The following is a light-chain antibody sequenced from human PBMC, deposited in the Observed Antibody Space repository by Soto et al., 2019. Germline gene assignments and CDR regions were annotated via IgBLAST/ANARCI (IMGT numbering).Light chain of an antibody. CDR3: SSYTRSSTYV. CDR2: DVS. Sequence: QSALTQPPSVSGSPGQSVTISCTGTSSDVGSYNGVSWYQQPPGTAPKLMIYDVSNRPSGVPDRFSASKSGNTASLTISGLQAEDEADYYCSSYTRSSTYVFGTGTKLTVL. CDR1: SSDVGSYNG. J-gene: IGLJ1*01. V-gene: IGLV2-18*02.